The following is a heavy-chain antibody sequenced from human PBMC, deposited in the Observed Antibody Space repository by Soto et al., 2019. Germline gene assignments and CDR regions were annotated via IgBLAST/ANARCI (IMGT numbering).Heavy chain of an antibody. CDR3: ARRRWLQSHDY. Sequence: SETLSLTCTVSGGSISSGDYYWSWIRQPPGKGLEWIGYIYYSGSTYYNPSPKSRVTISVDTSKNQFSLKLSSVTAADTAVYYCARRRWLQSHDYWGQGTLVTVSS. J-gene: IGHJ4*02. CDR1: GGSISSGDYY. CDR2: IYYSGST. D-gene: IGHD5-12*01. V-gene: IGHV4-30-4*01.